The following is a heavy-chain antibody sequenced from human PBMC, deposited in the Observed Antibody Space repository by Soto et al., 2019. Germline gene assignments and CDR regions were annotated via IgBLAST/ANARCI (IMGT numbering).Heavy chain of an antibody. CDR1: GGSISSGDYY. V-gene: IGHV4-61*08. CDR2: IYYSGST. CDR3: ARASVLWFGELFDY. Sequence: SETLSLTCTVSGGSISSGDYYWNWIRQPPGKGLEWIGYIYYSGSTSYNPSLKSRVTISVDTSKNQFSLKLSSVTAADTAVYYCARASVLWFGELFDYWGQGTLVTVSS. J-gene: IGHJ4*02. D-gene: IGHD3-10*01.